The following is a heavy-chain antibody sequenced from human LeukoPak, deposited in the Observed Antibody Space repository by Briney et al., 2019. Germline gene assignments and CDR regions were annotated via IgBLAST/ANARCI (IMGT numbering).Heavy chain of an antibody. CDR1: GGTFSSYA. Sequence: SVKVSCKASGGTFSSYAISWVRQAPGQGLEWMGGIIPIFGTANYAQKFQGRVTITADESTSTAYMELSSLRSEDTAVYYCAREWPGIAVAGTMGYWGQGTLVTVSS. V-gene: IGHV1-69*13. J-gene: IGHJ4*02. D-gene: IGHD6-19*01. CDR3: AREWPGIAVAGTMGY. CDR2: IIPIFGTA.